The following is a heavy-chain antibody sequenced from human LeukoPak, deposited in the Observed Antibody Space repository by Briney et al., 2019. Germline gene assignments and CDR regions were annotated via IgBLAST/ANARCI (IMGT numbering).Heavy chain of an antibody. V-gene: IGHV3-7*01. J-gene: IGHJ5*02. CDR1: GFIFSHCW. CDR3: ARALTTDHSGRWFDP. D-gene: IGHD4-17*01. Sequence: PGGSLRLSCEGSGFIFSHCWMSWLRQAPGKEPEWVAIIKLFGDEQYYGDSVKGRFIISRDNARNLLYLQMHSLRADDTAMYYCARALTTDHSGRWFDPWGQGTLVTVSS. CDR2: IKLFGDEQ.